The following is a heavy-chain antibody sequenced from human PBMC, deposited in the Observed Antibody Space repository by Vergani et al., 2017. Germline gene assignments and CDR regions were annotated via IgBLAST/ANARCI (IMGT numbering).Heavy chain of an antibody. CDR1: GVSIRTTSYY. V-gene: IGHV4-39*01. CDR3: TRHWAVVAANNWFDP. CDR2: LLYSGTA. D-gene: IGHD2-15*01. J-gene: IGHJ5*02. Sequence: QLQLQESGPGLVKPSETLSLTCSVSGVSIRTTSYYWGWIRQSPGKGLEWIGSLLYSGTAYYNPSLKSRVTISADTSKNQFSLRLSSVTAADTAVYYFTRHWAVVAANNWFDPWGQGTLVTVSS.